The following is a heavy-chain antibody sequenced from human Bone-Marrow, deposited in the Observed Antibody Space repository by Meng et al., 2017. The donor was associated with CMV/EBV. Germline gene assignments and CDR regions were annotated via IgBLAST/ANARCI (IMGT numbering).Heavy chain of an antibody. CDR3: AKDRGGIAARGDWFDP. J-gene: IGHJ5*02. D-gene: IGHD6-6*01. Sequence: LSLTCAASGFTFSSSGMHWVRQAPGKGLEWVAVIWYDGSNKYYADSVKGRFTISRDNSKNALYLQINSLGAEDTAVYYCAKDRGGIAARGDWFDPWGQGNLVTVSS. CDR1: GFTFSSSG. CDR2: IWYDGSNK. V-gene: IGHV3-33*06.